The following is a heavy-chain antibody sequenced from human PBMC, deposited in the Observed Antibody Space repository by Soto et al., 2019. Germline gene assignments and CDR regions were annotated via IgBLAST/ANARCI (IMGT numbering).Heavy chain of an antibody. CDR3: ARVVVSGRGFLEWLLSDY. V-gene: IGHV3-33*01. Sequence: QVQLVESGGGVVQPGRSLRLSCAASGFTFSSYGMHWVRQAPGKGLEWVAVIWYDGSNKYYADSVKGRFTISRDNSKNALYRERTSVRAEDTAVYYCARVVVSGRGFLEWLLSDYWGQGTLVTVSS. D-gene: IGHD3-3*01. CDR2: IWYDGSNK. CDR1: GFTFSSYG. J-gene: IGHJ4*02.